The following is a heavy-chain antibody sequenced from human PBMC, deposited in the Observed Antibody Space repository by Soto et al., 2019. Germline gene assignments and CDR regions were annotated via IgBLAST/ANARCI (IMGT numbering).Heavy chain of an antibody. CDR1: GFSLTTSGVG. CDR2: IYWDDDK. D-gene: IGHD3-3*01. CDR3: AHRVLRTVFGLVTTTAIYFDF. Sequence: QITLKESGPTVGKPTETLTLTCTFSGFSLTTSGVGVGWVRQSPGKAPEWLALIYWDDDKRYSTSLKSRLTITKDTSKNQVVLTMANVDPADTATYYCAHRVLRTVFGLVTTTAIYFDFWGQGTPVVVSS. V-gene: IGHV2-5*02. J-gene: IGHJ4*02.